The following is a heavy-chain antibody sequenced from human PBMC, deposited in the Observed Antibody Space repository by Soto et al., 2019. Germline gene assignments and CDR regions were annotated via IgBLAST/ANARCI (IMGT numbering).Heavy chain of an antibody. Sequence: QITLKESGPPLVKPTQTLTLTCTFSGFSLSTSGVGVGWIRQPPGKALEWLALIYWDDDKRYSPSLKSRLTITKDTSKNQVVLTMTNMDPVDTATYYCAHLDWAIFGVVIRTYAFDIWGQGTMVTVSS. J-gene: IGHJ3*02. CDR3: AHLDWAIFGVVIRTYAFDI. D-gene: IGHD3-3*01. CDR1: GFSLSTSGVG. V-gene: IGHV2-5*02. CDR2: IYWDDDK.